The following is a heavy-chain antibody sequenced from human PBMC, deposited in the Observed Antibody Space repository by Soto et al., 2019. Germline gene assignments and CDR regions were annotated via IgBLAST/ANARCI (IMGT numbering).Heavy chain of an antibody. CDR3: ARIYGDSSIAAAEAFDN. CDR1: GYTFTSYD. J-gene: IGHJ3*02. Sequence: ASVKVSCKASGYTFTSYDINWVRQATGQGLEWMGWMNPNSGNTGYAQKFQGRVTMTRNTSISTAYMELSSLRSEDTAVYYCARIYGDSSIAAAEAFDNWGQGTMVTVSS. CDR2: MNPNSGNT. D-gene: IGHD6-13*01. V-gene: IGHV1-8*01.